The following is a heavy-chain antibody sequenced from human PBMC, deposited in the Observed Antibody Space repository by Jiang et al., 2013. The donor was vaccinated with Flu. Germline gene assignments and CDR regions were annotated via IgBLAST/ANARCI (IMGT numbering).Heavy chain of an antibody. CDR3: ARRRGPYYDSSGYYPYYFDY. CDR1: GYTFTSYG. D-gene: IGHD3-22*01. CDR2: ISAYNGNT. V-gene: IGHV1-18*01. J-gene: IGHJ4*02. Sequence: GAEVKKPGASVKVSCKASGYTFTSYGISWVRQAPGQGLEWMGWISAYNGNTNYAQKLQGRVTMTTDTSTSTAYMELRSLRSDDTAVYYCARRRGPYYDSSGYYPYYFDYWGQGTLVTVSS.